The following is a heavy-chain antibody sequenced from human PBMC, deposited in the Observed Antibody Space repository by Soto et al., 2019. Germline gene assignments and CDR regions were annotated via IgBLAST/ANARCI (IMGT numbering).Heavy chain of an antibody. Sequence: GASVKVSFKASGGTFSSYSINWLRQAPGQGLEWMGEIIPIFGTANYAQKFQGRVTITADESTSTAYMELSSLRSEDTAVYYCARDGGRHSGGIDYWGQGTLVTVSS. J-gene: IGHJ4*02. D-gene: IGHD1-26*01. CDR3: ARDGGRHSGGIDY. CDR1: GGTFSSYS. CDR2: IIPIFGTA. V-gene: IGHV1-69*13.